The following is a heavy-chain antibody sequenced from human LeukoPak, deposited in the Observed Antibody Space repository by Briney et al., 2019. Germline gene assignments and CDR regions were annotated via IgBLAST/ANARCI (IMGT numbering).Heavy chain of an antibody. CDR3: ARDNSGIVARAFVY. D-gene: IGHD3-10*01. CDR1: GGSISSYY. Sequence: PSETLSLTCTVSGGSISSYYWSWIRQPPGKGLEWIGYIYYSGSTNYNPSLKSRVTISVDTSKNQFSLKLSSVTAADTAVYYCARDNSGIVARAFVYWGQGTLVTVSS. CDR2: IYYSGST. V-gene: IGHV4-59*01. J-gene: IGHJ4*02.